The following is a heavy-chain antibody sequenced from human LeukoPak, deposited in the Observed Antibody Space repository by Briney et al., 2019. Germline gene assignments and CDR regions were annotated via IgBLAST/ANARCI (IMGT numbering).Heavy chain of an antibody. CDR3: ARPRGDLWSGYDY. CDR1: GGSISRSSYY. V-gene: IGHV4-39*01. Sequence: SETLSLTCSVSGGSISRSSYYWTWIRQSPGRGLEWIGNTYYSGSTLYNPSLKSRVTISVDTSKNQFFLTLTSVTAADTAVYYCARPRGDLWSGYDYWGQGVLVSVSP. D-gene: IGHD3-3*01. J-gene: IGHJ4*02. CDR2: TYYSGST.